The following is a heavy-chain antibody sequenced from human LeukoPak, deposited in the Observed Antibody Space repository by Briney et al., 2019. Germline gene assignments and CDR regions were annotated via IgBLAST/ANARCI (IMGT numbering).Heavy chain of an antibody. D-gene: IGHD6-19*01. CDR2: IYYSGST. V-gene: IGHV4-30-4*01. CDR3: ARIAVAGSGLYYFDY. CDR1: GGSLSSGDYY. J-gene: IGHJ4*02. Sequence: PSQTLSLTCTVSGGSLSSGDYYWSWIRQPPGKGLEWIGYIYYSGSTYYNPSLKSRVTISVDTSKNQFSLKLSSVTAADTAAYYCARIAVAGSGLYYFDYWGQGTLVTVSS.